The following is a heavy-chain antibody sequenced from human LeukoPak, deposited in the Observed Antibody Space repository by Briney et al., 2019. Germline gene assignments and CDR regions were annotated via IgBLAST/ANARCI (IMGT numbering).Heavy chain of an antibody. V-gene: IGHV1-18*01. J-gene: IGHJ6*02. CDR1: GYTFTSYG. D-gene: IGHD6-19*01. CDR3: ARAIAVAGSDFGAFRYYGMDV. CDR2: ISAYNGNT. Sequence: ASVKVSCKASGYTFTSYGISWVRQAPGQGLEWMGWISAYNGNTNYAQKLQGRVTMTTDTSTSTAYMELRSLRSDDTAVYYCARAIAVAGSDFGAFRYYGMDVWGQGTTVTVS.